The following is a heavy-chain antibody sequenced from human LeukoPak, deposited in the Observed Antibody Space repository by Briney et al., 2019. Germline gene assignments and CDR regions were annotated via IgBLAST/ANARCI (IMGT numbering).Heavy chain of an antibody. CDR2: ISNDERNK. CDR1: GFNFHNFA. Sequence: GGSLRLSCEASGFNFHNFAMHWVRQAPGKGLEWVAVISNDERNKYTDSVKGRFTISRDNPKNTVYLQMNTLRPQDTAMYYCARPSPPGDGYNPCDYWGPGALVIVSS. CDR3: ARPSPPGDGYNPCDY. J-gene: IGHJ4*02. V-gene: IGHV3-30*04. D-gene: IGHD5-24*01.